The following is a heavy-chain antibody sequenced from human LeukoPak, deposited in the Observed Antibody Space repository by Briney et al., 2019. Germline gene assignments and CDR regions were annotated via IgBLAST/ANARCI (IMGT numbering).Heavy chain of an antibody. J-gene: IGHJ4*02. CDR1: GGSISSYY. CDR3: ARGTYSSGRIPFDY. CDR2: IYYSGST. V-gene: IGHV4-59*01. D-gene: IGHD6-19*01. Sequence: PSETLSLTCTVSGGSISSYYWSWIRQPPGKGLEWIGYIYYSGSTNYNPSLKSRVTISVDTSKNQFSLKLSSVTAADTAVYYCARGTYSSGRIPFDYWGQGTLGTVSS.